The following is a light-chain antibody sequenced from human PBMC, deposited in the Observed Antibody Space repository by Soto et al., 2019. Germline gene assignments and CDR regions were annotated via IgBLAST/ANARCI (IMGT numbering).Light chain of an antibody. CDR3: QQYGSSPNT. Sequence: EIVLTQSPGTLSLSPGDRATLSCRASQSVSSSYLAWYQQKPGQAPKLLIYGASSRATGIPDRFSGSGSGTDFTRTINRLEPEDFAVYYCQQYGSSPNTFGQGTKVEIE. CDR2: GAS. V-gene: IGKV3-20*01. J-gene: IGKJ2*01. CDR1: QSVSSSY.